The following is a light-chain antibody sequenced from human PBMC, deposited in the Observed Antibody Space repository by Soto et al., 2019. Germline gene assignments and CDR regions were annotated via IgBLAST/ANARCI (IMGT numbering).Light chain of an antibody. Sequence: EIVFTQSPATLSLSPGERATLSCRASQSVSRSLAWYQQNPGQAPRLLIYDASNTATDIPARDSGSGSGADFALAISSLEPEECAVYSFHQRGNWLLAFGGRTKVDLK. CDR2: DAS. CDR3: HQRGNWLLA. CDR1: QSVSRS. J-gene: IGKJ4*01. V-gene: IGKV3-11*01.